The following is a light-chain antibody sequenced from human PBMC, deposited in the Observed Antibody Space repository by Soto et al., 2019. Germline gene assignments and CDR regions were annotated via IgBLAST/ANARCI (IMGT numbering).Light chain of an antibody. V-gene: IGLV1-44*01. J-gene: IGLJ1*01. CDR3: AAWDDSLNGGV. Sequence: QPVLTQPPSASGTPGQRVTISCSGSSSNIGSNTVHWYQQLPGTAPKLLIYSNHQRPSGVPDRFSGSKSGTSASLAISGLQSEDEADYYCAAWDDSLNGGVFGTGTKLTVL. CDR2: SNH. CDR1: SSNIGSNT.